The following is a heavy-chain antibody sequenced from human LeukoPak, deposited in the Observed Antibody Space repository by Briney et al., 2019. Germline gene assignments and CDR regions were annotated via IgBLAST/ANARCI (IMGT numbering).Heavy chain of an antibody. V-gene: IGHV4-59*01. CDR1: GGSISSYF. D-gene: IGHD3-22*01. CDR3: ARSHDSSGYTLVY. Sequence: KPSETLSVTCTVSGGSISSYFWSWIRQPPGKGLEWIGYMYYSGSTNYNPSLKSRVTISGDTSKNQFSLKLSSVTAADTAVYYCARSHDSSGYTLVYWGQGTLVTVSS. CDR2: MYYSGST. J-gene: IGHJ4*02.